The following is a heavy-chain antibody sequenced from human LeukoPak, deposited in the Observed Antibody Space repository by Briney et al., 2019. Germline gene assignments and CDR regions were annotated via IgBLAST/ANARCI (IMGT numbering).Heavy chain of an antibody. J-gene: IGHJ6*03. Sequence: ASVKVSCKASGYTFTGYYMHWVRQAPGKGLEWMGGFDPEDGETIYAQKFQGRVTMTEDTSTDTAYMELSSLRSEDTAVYYCATGEKGVDFWSGYWDPYYYYMDVWGKGTTVTVSS. CDR3: ATGEKGVDFWSGYWDPYYYYMDV. CDR2: FDPEDGET. V-gene: IGHV1-24*01. CDR1: GYTFTGYY. D-gene: IGHD3-3*01.